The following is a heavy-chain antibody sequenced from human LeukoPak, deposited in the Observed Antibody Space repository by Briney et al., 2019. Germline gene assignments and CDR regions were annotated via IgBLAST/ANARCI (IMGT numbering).Heavy chain of an antibody. D-gene: IGHD3-10*01. V-gene: IGHV1-18*01. CDR1: GYTFTSYG. CDR3: ASGAMVRGPKRTDYFDY. Sequence: ASVKVSCKASGYTFTSYGISWVRQAPGQGLEWMGWISAYNGNTNYAQKLQGRVTMTTDTSTSTAYMELRSLRSDDTAVYYCASGAMVRGPKRTDYFDYWGQGTLVTVPS. CDR2: ISAYNGNT. J-gene: IGHJ4*02.